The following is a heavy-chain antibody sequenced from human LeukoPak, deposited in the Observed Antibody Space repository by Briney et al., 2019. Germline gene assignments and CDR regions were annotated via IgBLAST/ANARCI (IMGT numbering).Heavy chain of an antibody. D-gene: IGHD3-3*01. Sequence: PGGSLRLSCAASGFTFNAFGMNWVRQAPGKGLEWVSYIGTTSGAIYYADSVKGRFTISRDSAKNSLYLQMNSLRAEDTAVYYCARGYYDFWSGVDYWGQGTLVTVSS. CDR1: GFTFNAFG. V-gene: IGHV3-48*01. CDR3: ARGYYDFWSGVDY. CDR2: IGTTSGAI. J-gene: IGHJ4*02.